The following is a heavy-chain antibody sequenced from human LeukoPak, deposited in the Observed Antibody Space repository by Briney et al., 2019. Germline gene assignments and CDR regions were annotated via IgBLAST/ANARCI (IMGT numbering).Heavy chain of an antibody. D-gene: IGHD6-13*01. J-gene: IGHJ4*02. CDR2: ISGSGGST. CDR1: GFTFSSYA. Sequence: PGGSLRLSCAASGFTFSSYAMSWVRQTPGKGLEWVSAISGSGGSTYYADSVKGRFTISRDNSKNTLYLQMNSLRAEDTAVYYCAKVLIIAAAAKGFDYWGQGTLVTVSS. V-gene: IGHV3-23*01. CDR3: AKVLIIAAAAKGFDY.